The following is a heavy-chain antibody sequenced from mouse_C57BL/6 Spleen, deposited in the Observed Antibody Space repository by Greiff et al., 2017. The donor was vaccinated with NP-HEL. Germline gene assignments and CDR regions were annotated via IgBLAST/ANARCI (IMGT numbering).Heavy chain of an antibody. D-gene: IGHD5-1*01. CDR1: GYTFTDYN. CDR3: ARGVMGVRLAWFAY. J-gene: IGHJ3*01. CDR2: INPNNGGT. V-gene: IGHV1-18*01. Sequence: VQLQQSGPELVKPGASVKIPCKASGYTFTDYNMDWVKQSHGKSLEWIGDINPNNGGTIYNQKFKGKATLTVDKSSSTAYMELRSLTSEDTAVYYCARGVMGVRLAWFAYWGQGTLVTVSA.